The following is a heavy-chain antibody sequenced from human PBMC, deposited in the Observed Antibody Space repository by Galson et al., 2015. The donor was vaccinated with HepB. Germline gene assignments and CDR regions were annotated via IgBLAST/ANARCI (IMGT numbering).Heavy chain of an antibody. D-gene: IGHD1-14*01. V-gene: IGHV1-69*04. CDR3: AREPGSMLYFDY. J-gene: IGHJ4*02. CDR1: GGSFSSYI. Sequence: SVKVSCKASGGSFSSYIITWVRQAPGQGLEWMGRIIPMFEIANYAQKFQGRVAITADKSTNTAYMELSSLRSEDTAVYFCAREPGSMLYFDYWGQGTLVAVSS. CDR2: IIPMFEIA.